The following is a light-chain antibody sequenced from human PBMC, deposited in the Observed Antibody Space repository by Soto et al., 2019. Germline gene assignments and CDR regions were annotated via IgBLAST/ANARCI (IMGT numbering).Light chain of an antibody. J-gene: IGLJ2*01. CDR1: SSNIGAGYD. V-gene: IGLV1-40*01. Sequence: QSVLTQPPSVSGAPGQRVTISCTGSSSNIGAGYDVHWYQQLPGTAPKLLIYGNSNRPSGVPDRFSCSKSGTSASLAITGLQAEDEADYYCQSYDSSLSGSGVFGGGTKVTVL. CDR2: GNS. CDR3: QSYDSSLSGSGV.